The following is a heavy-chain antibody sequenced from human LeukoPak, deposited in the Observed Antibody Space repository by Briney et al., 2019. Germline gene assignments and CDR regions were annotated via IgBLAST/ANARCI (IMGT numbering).Heavy chain of an antibody. CDR2: ISYDGNSK. CDR1: GFTFGSYG. Sequence: GGSLRLSCAASGFTFGSYGMHWVRQAPGKGLEWVAVISYDGNSKYYSDSAKGRFTISRDNSKNALYLQMNSLRAEDTAVYYCAKGGYYERPWYFDYWGQGTLVTVSS. V-gene: IGHV3-30*18. CDR3: AKGGYYERPWYFDY. J-gene: IGHJ4*02. D-gene: IGHD3-22*01.